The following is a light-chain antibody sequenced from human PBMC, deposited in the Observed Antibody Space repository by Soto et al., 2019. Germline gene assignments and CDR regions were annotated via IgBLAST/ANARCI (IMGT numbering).Light chain of an antibody. V-gene: IGLV2-23*02. CDR2: EVS. J-gene: IGLJ1*01. CDR1: SSDVGSYNL. Sequence: QSALTQPASVSGSPGQSITISCTGTSSDVGSYNLFSWYQQHPGKAPKLMIYEVSKRPSGVSNRFSGSKSGNTASLTISGLQAEDEADYYCCSYAGSSTPLYVFGTGTKVTVL. CDR3: CSYAGSSTPLYV.